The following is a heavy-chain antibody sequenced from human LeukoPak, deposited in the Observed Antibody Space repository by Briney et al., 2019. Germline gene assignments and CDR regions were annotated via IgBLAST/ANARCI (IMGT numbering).Heavy chain of an antibody. CDR1: GFTFSSYA. V-gene: IGHV3-23*01. CDR2: ISGSGGST. J-gene: IGHJ4*02. CDR3: AKGAGPYCGTTSCYNDY. D-gene: IGHD2-2*01. Sequence: AGGSLRLSCAASGFTFSSYAMSWVRQAPGKGLEWVSAISGSGGSTYYADSVKGRFTISRDNSKNTLYLQMNSLRAEDRAVYYCAKGAGPYCGTTSCYNDYWGQGTLVTVSS.